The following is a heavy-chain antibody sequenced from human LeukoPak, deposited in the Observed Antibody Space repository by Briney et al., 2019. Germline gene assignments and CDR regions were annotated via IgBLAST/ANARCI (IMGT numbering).Heavy chain of an antibody. D-gene: IGHD2-21*02. V-gene: IGHV3-15*01. Sequence: GGSLRLSCEVSGFTFSNAWMSWVRQAPGKGLEWVGRIKSKTEGGTIDYAAPVKDRFTISRDDSKNTLYLQMNSLKTEDTAVYYCATAMVVTAILYFQHWGQGTLVTVSS. J-gene: IGHJ1*01. CDR3: ATAMVVTAILYFQH. CDR1: GFTFSNAW. CDR2: IKSKTEGGTI.